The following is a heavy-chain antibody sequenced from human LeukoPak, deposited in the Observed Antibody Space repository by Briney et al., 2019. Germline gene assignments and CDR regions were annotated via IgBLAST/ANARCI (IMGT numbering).Heavy chain of an antibody. CDR1: GGSISSGGYY. CDR2: IYYSGST. J-gene: IGHJ2*01. V-gene: IGHV4-31*03. CDR3: AGETNYYDSSAEEDWYFAL. D-gene: IGHD3-22*01. Sequence: SETLSLTCTVSGGSISSGGYYWSWIRQHPGKGLEWIGYIYYSGSTYYNPSLKSRVTISVDTSKNQFSLKLSSVTAADTAVYYCAGETNYYDSSAEEDWYFALWGRGTLVTVSS.